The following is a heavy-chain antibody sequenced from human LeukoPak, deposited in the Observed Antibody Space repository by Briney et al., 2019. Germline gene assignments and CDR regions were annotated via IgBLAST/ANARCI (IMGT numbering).Heavy chain of an antibody. D-gene: IGHD5-18*01. J-gene: IGHJ4*02. Sequence: SVKVSCTASGVTFSSYAISWVRQAPGQGLEWMGGIIPIFGTANYAQKFQGRVTITADESTSTAYMELSSLRSEDTAVYYCATPAGGYSYGRYFDYWGQGTLVTVSS. CDR1: GVTFSSYA. CDR3: ATPAGGYSYGRYFDY. CDR2: IIPIFGTA. V-gene: IGHV1-69*13.